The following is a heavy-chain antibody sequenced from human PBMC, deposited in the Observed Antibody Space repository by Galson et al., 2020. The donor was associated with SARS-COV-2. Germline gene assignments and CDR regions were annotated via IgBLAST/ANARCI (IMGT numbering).Heavy chain of an antibody. CDR1: GGSISSCSYY. CDR2: NYYSGST. V-gene: IGHV4-39*01. J-gene: IGHJ3*02. Sequence: SETLSLTCTVSGGSISSCSYYWGWLRQPPGQGLEWIVCNYYSGSTYSNPSLKSRVTISVDTSKNQFSLKLSSVTAADTAVYYCARRYMGFTCYYGSWSCPDGFDIWGQGTMVTVSS. D-gene: IGHD3-10*01. CDR3: ARRYMGFTCYYGSWSCPDGFDI.